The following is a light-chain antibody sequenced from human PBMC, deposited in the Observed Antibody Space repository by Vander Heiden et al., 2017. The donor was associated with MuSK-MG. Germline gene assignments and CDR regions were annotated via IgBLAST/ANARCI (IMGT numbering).Light chain of an antibody. Sequence: QVHQSPSSLSASVGDRVTIKCQASQDITNSLNWYQQRPGKPPKLLIYDASNLETGVPSRFSGRGSGTDFSFTISSLEPEDTATYYCHQYDDYPHTFGQGTTLEIK. CDR2: DAS. CDR3: HQYDDYPHT. CDR1: QDITNS. V-gene: IGKV1-33*01. J-gene: IGKJ2*01.